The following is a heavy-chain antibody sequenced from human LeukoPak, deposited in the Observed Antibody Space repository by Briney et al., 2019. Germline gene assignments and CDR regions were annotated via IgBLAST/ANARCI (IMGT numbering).Heavy chain of an antibody. D-gene: IGHD1-26*01. V-gene: IGHV3-21*03. CDR1: GFSFSSYG. J-gene: IGHJ4*02. Sequence: AGGSLRLSRAASGFSFSSYGMTWVRQSPGKGLEWVSSISRDSSYIYYADSVKGRFTISRDNAQNSLYLQLDSLRAEDTAVYYCGRIIVPGRWYFDQWGQGTLVTVSS. CDR3: GRIIVPGRWYFDQ. CDR2: ISRDSSYI.